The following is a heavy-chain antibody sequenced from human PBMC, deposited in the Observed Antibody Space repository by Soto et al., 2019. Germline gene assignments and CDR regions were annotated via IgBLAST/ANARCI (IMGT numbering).Heavy chain of an antibody. D-gene: IGHD3-10*01. CDR1: GYSFTSYW. J-gene: IGHJ5*02. CDR2: IDPSDSCT. CDR3: AREAGSYYNVFPWFDP. V-gene: IGHV5-10-1*01. Sequence: PGESLKISCKGSGYSFTSYWISWVRQMPGKGLEWMGRIDPSDSCTNYSPSFQGHVTIPADKSTSTAYLQWSSQKASDTAMYYCAREAGSYYNVFPWFDPWGQGTLVTVSS.